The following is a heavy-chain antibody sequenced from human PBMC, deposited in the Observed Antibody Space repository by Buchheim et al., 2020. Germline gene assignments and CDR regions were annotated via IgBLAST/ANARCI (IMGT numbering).Heavy chain of an antibody. CDR2: IYYSGTT. CDR3: ARRVYGVYAGATQPFDY. Sequence: QPQLQESGPGLVKPSETLSLTCSVSGASISSGGHYWGWIRQPPGKGLEWIGSIYYSGTTYYNPSLESRVTISVDTSKNQFSLKLNSVTAADTAVYYCARRVYGVYAGATQPFDYWGQGTL. CDR1: GASISSGGHY. J-gene: IGHJ4*02. V-gene: IGHV4-39*01. D-gene: IGHD4-17*01.